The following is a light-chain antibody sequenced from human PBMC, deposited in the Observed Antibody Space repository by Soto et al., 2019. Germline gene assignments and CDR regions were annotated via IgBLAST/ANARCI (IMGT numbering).Light chain of an antibody. Sequence: EIVLTQSPGTLSLSPGERATLSCRASQSVSSSYLAWYQQKPGQAPRFLIYGASSRATGIPDRFSGSGSGTDFTLTIRRLEPEDFAVYYCQQYGSSYPWTFGQGTKVDIK. CDR1: QSVSSSY. CDR2: GAS. J-gene: IGKJ1*01. V-gene: IGKV3-20*01. CDR3: QQYGSSYPWT.